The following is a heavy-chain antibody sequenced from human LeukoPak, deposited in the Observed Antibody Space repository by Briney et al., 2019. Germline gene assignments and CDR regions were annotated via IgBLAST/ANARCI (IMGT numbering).Heavy chain of an antibody. Sequence: MAGGSLRLSCAASGFTFSSYSFNWVSQAPGKGLEWVSSINTVGTYIYYADSVRGRFTISRDNAENSLWLQMNSLRAEDSAVYYCARLRRNSDRSGFYYYYDYWGQGTLVTVSS. J-gene: IGHJ4*02. CDR2: INTVGTYI. CDR3: ARLRRNSDRSGFYYYYDY. D-gene: IGHD3-22*01. CDR1: GFTFSSYS. V-gene: IGHV3-21*01.